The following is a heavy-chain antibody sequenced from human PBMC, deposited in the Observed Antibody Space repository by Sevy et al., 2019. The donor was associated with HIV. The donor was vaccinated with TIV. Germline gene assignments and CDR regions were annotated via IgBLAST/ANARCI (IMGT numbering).Heavy chain of an antibody. CDR3: ARESIAAAGDFDY. D-gene: IGHD6-13*01. CDR1: GGSISNYY. CDR2: IYYSGST. J-gene: IGHJ4*02. V-gene: IGHV4-59*01. Sequence: SETLSLTCSVSGGSISNYYRSWIRQPPGKGLEWIGYIYYSGSTNYNPSLKSRVTISVDTSKNQFSLKLSSVTAADTAVYYCARESIAAAGDFDYWGQGTLVTVSS.